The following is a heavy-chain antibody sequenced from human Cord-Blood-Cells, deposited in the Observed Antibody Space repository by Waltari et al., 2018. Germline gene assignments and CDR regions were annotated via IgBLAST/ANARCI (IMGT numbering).Heavy chain of an antibody. CDR1: GYTFTSYA. D-gene: IGHD5-18*01. Sequence: QVQLVQSGAEVKKPGASVKVSCKASGYTFTSYAMHWARQAPGQRLEWMGWINAGNGNTKYSQKFQGRVTITRDTSASTAYMELSSLRSEDTAVYYCARDHSYGYFDYWGQGTLVTVSS. J-gene: IGHJ4*02. V-gene: IGHV1-3*01. CDR3: ARDHSYGYFDY. CDR2: INAGNGNT.